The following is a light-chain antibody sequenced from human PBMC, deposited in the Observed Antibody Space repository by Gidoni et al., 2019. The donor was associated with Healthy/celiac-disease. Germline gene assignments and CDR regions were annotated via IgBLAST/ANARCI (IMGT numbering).Light chain of an antibody. CDR2: EVS. J-gene: IGLJ3*02. CDR1: SSDVGGYNY. CDR3: SSYTSSSTWV. Sequence: QSALTQPASVSGSPGQSITISCTGTSSDVGGYNYVSWYQQHPGKAPKLMIYEVSNRPSGVSNRFSGSKSGNTASLTISGLQAGDEADYYCSSYTSSSTWVFGGWTKLTVL. V-gene: IGLV2-14*01.